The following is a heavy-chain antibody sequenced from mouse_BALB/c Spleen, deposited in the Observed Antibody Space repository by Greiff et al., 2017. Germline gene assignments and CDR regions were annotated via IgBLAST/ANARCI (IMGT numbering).Heavy chain of an antibody. J-gene: IGHJ4*01. D-gene: IGHD1-1*01. Sequence: VQLQQSGPELVKPGASVKISCKASGYTFTDYNMHWVKQSHGKSLEWIGYIYPYNGGTGYNQKFKSKATLTVDNSSSTAYMELRSLTSEDSAVYYCARRAYYGSRYDYAMDYWGQGTSVTVSS. V-gene: IGHV1S29*02. CDR2: IYPYNGGT. CDR3: ARRAYYGSRYDYAMDY. CDR1: GYTFTDYN.